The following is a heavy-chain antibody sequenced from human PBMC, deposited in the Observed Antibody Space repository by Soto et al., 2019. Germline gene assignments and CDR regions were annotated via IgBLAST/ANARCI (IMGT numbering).Heavy chain of an antibody. J-gene: IGHJ6*02. CDR1: GYSFASYW. Sequence: PGESLKISCQGSGYSFASYWIGWVRQMPGKDLEWMGIIYPGDSDTRYSPSFQGQVTISADKSLRTAYLQWTSLKASDTAWCYCARTRSFTLGFYYDGMDVWGQGTTVTVSS. D-gene: IGHD6-6*01. CDR3: ARTRSFTLGFYYDGMDV. CDR2: IYPGDSDT. V-gene: IGHV5-51*01.